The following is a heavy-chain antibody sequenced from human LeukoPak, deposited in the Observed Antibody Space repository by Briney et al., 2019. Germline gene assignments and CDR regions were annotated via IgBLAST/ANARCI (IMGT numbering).Heavy chain of an antibody. CDR2: IYYSGST. V-gene: IGHV4-31*03. J-gene: IGHJ3*02. D-gene: IGHD6-6*01. Sequence: PSQTLSLTCTVSGGSISSGGYYWSWIRQHPGKGLEWIGYIYYSGSTYYNPSLKSRVTISVDTSKNQFSLKLSSVTAADTAVYYCARYRRQLVSNDAFDIWGQGTMVTVSS. CDR1: GGSISSGGYY. CDR3: ARYRRQLVSNDAFDI.